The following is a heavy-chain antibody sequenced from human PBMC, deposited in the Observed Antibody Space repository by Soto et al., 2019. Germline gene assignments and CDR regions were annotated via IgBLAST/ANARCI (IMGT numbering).Heavy chain of an antibody. J-gene: IGHJ3*02. Sequence: EVQLVESGGGLVQPGGSLRLSCAASGFTFSSYWMSWVRQAPGKGLEWVANIKQDGSEKYYLDSVNGRFTISRENAKNSLYVQMNSLRAEDTAVYYCASPLASSGGYDAFDIWVQGTMVTVSS. D-gene: IGHD6-19*01. CDR3: ASPLASSGGYDAFDI. CDR2: IKQDGSEK. V-gene: IGHV3-7*01. CDR1: GFTFSSYW.